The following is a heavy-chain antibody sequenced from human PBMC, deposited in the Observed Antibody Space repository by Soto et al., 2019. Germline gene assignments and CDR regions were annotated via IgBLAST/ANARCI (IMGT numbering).Heavy chain of an antibody. V-gene: IGHV3-30-3*01. CDR3: ARPYCSSTRFYLYCYAMDV. J-gene: IGHJ6*02. D-gene: IGHD2-2*01. Sequence: QVQLVESGGGVVQPGRSLRLSCAASGFTFSTSAIHWVRQAPGKGLEWVAVIASDGSHQYYADSVRGRFTVSRDNSKNTLYLQMNSLRAEDTAVYYCARPYCSSTRFYLYCYAMDVWGQGTTVTVSS. CDR2: IASDGSHQ. CDR1: GFTFSTSA.